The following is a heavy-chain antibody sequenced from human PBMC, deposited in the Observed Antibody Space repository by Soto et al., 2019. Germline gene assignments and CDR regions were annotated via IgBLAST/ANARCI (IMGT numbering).Heavy chain of an antibody. J-gene: IGHJ6*03. V-gene: IGHV3-21*04. CDR2: ISSSSSYI. CDR1: EFIFSSYS. D-gene: IGHD2-15*01. Sequence: RRSLRLACAASEFIFSSYSMNWVRQAPGKGLEWVSSISSSSSYIYYADSVKGRFTISRDNAKNSLFLQMNSLRAEDTAVYYCARDEGDCSGGRCSSLVYMDVWGDGTPVAV. CDR3: ARDEGDCSGGRCSSLVYMDV.